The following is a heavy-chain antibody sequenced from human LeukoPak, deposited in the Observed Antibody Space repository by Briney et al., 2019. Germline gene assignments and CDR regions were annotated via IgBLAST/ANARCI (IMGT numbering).Heavy chain of an antibody. Sequence: SGGSLRLSCATSGYIFSTFGMSWVRQAPGKGLEWVSSISGSGDSTYYADSVKGRFAISRDNSKNTLYLQMNSLRAEDTAVYYCAKDVRYCSGGSCYFDYWGQGTLVTVSS. CDR1: GYIFSTFG. V-gene: IGHV3-23*01. D-gene: IGHD2-15*01. CDR3: AKDVRYCSGGSCYFDY. J-gene: IGHJ4*02. CDR2: ISGSGDST.